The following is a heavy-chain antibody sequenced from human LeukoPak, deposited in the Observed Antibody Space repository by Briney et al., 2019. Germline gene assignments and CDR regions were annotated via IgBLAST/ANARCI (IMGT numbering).Heavy chain of an antibody. CDR3: ARGSDDSSGYLFPLYAFDI. D-gene: IGHD3-22*01. CDR2: INHSGST. J-gene: IGHJ3*02. CDR1: GGSFSGYY. V-gene: IGHV4-34*01. Sequence: SETLSLTCAVYGGSFSGYYWSWIRQPPGKGLEWIGEINHSGSTNYNPSLKSRVTISVDTSKNQFSLKLSSVTAADTAVYYCARGSDDSSGYLFPLYAFDIWGQGTMVTVSS.